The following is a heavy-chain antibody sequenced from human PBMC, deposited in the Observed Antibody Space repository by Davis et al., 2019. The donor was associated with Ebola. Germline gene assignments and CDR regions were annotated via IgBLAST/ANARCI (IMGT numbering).Heavy chain of an antibody. CDR1: GFTFSNYA. CDR2: ISGSDGST. CDR3: ANLVGGASGTFHYYYYMDV. J-gene: IGHJ6*03. V-gene: IGHV3-23*01. Sequence: GESLKISCAASGFTFSNYAMSWVRQAPGKGLEWVSTISGSDGSTYYADSVKGRFTISRDNSKNTLYLQMSSLRAEDTAVYYCANLVGGASGTFHYYYYMDVWGKGTTVTVSS. D-gene: IGHD1-26*01.